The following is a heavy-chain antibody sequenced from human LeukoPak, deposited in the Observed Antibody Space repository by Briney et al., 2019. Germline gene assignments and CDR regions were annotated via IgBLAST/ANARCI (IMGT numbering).Heavy chain of an antibody. CDR2: IHYSGST. Sequence: SETLSLTCTVSGGSISSYYWSWIRQPPGKGLEWIGYIHYSGSTNYNPSLKSRVTISVDTSKNQFSLKLSSVTAADTAVYYCARLPTYYDSSSYPDYWGQGTLVTVSS. J-gene: IGHJ4*02. CDR3: ARLPTYYDSSSYPDY. CDR1: GGSISSYY. D-gene: IGHD3-22*01. V-gene: IGHV4-59*08.